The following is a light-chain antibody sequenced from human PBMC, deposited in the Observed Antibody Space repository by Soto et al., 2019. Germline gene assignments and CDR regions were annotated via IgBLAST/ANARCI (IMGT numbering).Light chain of an antibody. CDR2: GNS. Sequence: QSVLTQPPSVSGAPGQRVTISCTGSSSNIGAGYDVNWYQQLPGTAPKLLIYGNSNRPSGVPDRFSGSKSGTSASLAITGLQAEDEADYDCQSYDSSLSGVVFGGGTKLTVL. CDR3: QSYDSSLSGVV. CDR1: SSNIGAGYD. V-gene: IGLV1-40*01. J-gene: IGLJ2*01.